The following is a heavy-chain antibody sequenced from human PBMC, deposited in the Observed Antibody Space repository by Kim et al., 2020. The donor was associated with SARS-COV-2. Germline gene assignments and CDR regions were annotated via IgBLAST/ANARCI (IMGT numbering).Heavy chain of an antibody. CDR2: ISAYNGNT. D-gene: IGHD6-6*01. V-gene: IGHV1-18*04. CDR1: GYTFTSYG. CDR3: ARDISQTSSSFPSV. Sequence: ASVKVSCKASGYTFTSYGISWVRQAPGQGLEWMGWISAYNGNTNYAQKLQGRVTMTTDTSTSTAYMELRSLRSDDTAVYYCARDISQTSSSFPSVWGQGTLVTVSS. J-gene: IGHJ4*02.